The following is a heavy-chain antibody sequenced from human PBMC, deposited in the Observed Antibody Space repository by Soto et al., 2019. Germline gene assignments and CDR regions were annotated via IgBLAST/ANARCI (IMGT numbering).Heavy chain of an antibody. CDR3: ARHSLLGYDSSGYYPGY. Sequence: GESLKISCKGSGYSFTGYWIGWVRQMPGKGLEWMGIIYPGDSDTRYSPSFQGQVTISADKSISTAYLQWSSLKASDTAMYYCARHSLLGYDSSGYYPGYWGQGTLVTVSS. J-gene: IGHJ4*02. D-gene: IGHD3-22*01. CDR2: IYPGDSDT. V-gene: IGHV5-51*01. CDR1: GYSFTGYW.